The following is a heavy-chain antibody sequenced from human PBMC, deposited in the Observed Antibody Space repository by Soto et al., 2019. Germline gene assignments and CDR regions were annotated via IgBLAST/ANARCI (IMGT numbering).Heavy chain of an antibody. CDR3: ARAADCSGGSCYSPDYDYYYGMDV. V-gene: IGHV1-69*01. CDR2: IIPIFGTA. J-gene: IGHJ6*02. Sequence: QVQLVQSGAEVKKPGSSVKVSCKASGGTFSSYAISWVRQAPGQGLEWMGGIIPIFGTANYAQKFQGRVTITADESTSTAYRELSSLRSEDTAVYYCARAADCSGGSCYSPDYDYYYGMDVWGQGTTVTVSS. D-gene: IGHD2-15*01. CDR1: GGTFSSYA.